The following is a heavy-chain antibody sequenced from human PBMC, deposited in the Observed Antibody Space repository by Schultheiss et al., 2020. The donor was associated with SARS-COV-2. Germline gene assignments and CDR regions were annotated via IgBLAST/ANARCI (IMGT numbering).Heavy chain of an antibody. J-gene: IGHJ3*02. CDR3: AGRLVGGTSAFDI. CDR2: IHFSGST. V-gene: IGHV4-61*01. CDR1: GYSISSSYY. Sequence: SETLSLTCTVSGYSISSSYYWTWIRQPPGKGLEWIGYIHFSGSTNYNPSLKSRVTISVDTSKNQFSLKLSSVTAADTAVYYCAGRLVGGTSAFDIWGQGTMVTVSS. D-gene: IGHD1-26*01.